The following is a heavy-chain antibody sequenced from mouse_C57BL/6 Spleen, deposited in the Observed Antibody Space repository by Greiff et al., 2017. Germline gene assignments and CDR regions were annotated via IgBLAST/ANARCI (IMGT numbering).Heavy chain of an antibody. CDR3: AGRFITTVVATRYFDY. V-gene: IGHV5-6*02. J-gene: IGHJ2*01. D-gene: IGHD1-1*01. Sequence: EVKLMESGGDLVKPGGSLKLSCAASGFTFSSYGMSWVRQTPDKRLEWVATISSGGSYTYYPDSVKGRFTISRDNAKNTLYLQMSSLKSEDTAMYYCAGRFITTVVATRYFDYWGQGTTLTVSS. CDR2: ISSGGSYT. CDR1: GFTFSSYG.